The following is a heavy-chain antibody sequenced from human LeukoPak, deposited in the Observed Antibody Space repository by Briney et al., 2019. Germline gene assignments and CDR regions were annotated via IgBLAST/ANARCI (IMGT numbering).Heavy chain of an antibody. CDR1: GYSFTNYW. CDR2: IYPGDSDT. D-gene: IGHD1-1*01. CDR3: ASGSPFDS. J-gene: IGHJ4*02. V-gene: IGHV5-51*01. Sequence: GASLKISCKGSGYSFTNYWISWVRQMSGKGLEWMGIIYPGDSDTSYSPSFQGQVTISADKSIRTAYLQWSSLKASDTAMYYCASGSPFDSWGQGTLVTVSS.